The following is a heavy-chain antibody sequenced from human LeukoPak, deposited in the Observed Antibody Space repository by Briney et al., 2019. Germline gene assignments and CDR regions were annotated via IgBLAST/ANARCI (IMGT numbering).Heavy chain of an antibody. J-gene: IGHJ5*02. Sequence: GGSLRLSCAASGFTFSSYGMHWVRQAPGKGLEWVAVIWYDGSNKYYAASVKGRFTISRDNSKNTLYLQMNSLRAEDTAVYYCARDPGWFDPWGQGTLVTVSS. CDR1: GFTFSSYG. CDR2: IWYDGSNK. V-gene: IGHV3-33*01. CDR3: ARDPGWFDP.